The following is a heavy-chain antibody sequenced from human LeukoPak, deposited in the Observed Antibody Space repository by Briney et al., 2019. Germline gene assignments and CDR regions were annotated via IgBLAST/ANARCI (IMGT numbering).Heavy chain of an antibody. CDR3: ARDSGYPRAHGFDI. V-gene: IGHV3-30*03. J-gene: IGHJ3*02. CDR1: GFTFSSYG. Sequence: PGGSLRLSCAASGFTFSSYGMHWVRQAPGKGLEWVAVISYDGSNKYYADSVKGRFTISRDNSKNTLYLQMNSLRAEDTAVYYCARDSGYPRAHGFDIWGQGTMVTVSS. CDR2: ISYDGSNK. D-gene: IGHD3-22*01.